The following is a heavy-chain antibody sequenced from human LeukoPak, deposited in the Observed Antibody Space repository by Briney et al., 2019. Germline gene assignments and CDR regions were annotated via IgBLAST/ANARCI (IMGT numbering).Heavy chain of an antibody. V-gene: IGHV3-30*02. CDR2: IRYDGSNK. CDR1: GLTFSSYG. CDR3: AKLSPALRETGIAAAGTDY. D-gene: IGHD6-13*01. Sequence: GGSVSLSCAASGLTFSSYGMHWVRQAQGKGLEWVAFIRYDGSNKYYADSVKGRFTISRDNSKNTLYLQMNSLRAEDTAVYYCAKLSPALRETGIAAAGTDYWGQGTLVTVSS. J-gene: IGHJ4*02.